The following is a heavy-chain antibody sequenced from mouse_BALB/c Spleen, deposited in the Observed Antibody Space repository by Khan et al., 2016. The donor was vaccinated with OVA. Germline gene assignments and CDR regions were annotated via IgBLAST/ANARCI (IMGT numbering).Heavy chain of an antibody. CDR1: GYIFTSFW. D-gene: IGHD3-2*02. Sequence: QVQLQQSGVEVVRPGASVKLSCKTSGYIFTSFWIQWVKQRSGQGLEWIARIYPATGSTYYNEKFKGKATLTADKSSNTVYMHLSSLKSEDSAVYFGARRDQDDAMDNWGQGTSVTVSS. V-gene: IGHV1S132*01. J-gene: IGHJ4*01. CDR2: IYPATGST. CDR3: ARRDQDDAMDN.